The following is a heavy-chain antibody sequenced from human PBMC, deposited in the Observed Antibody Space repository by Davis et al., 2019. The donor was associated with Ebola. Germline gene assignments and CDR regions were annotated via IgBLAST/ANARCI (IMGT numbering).Heavy chain of an antibody. CDR3: TTDGVATTYYYYYGMDV. D-gene: IGHD5-12*01. CDR1: GFTFTNAW. Sequence: PGGSLRLSCAAPGFTFTNAWMNWVRQVPGKGLEWVGRIKSKPDGGATDYAAPAKGRLTISRDDSKNTLYLQMNSLKTEDTAVYYCTTDGVATTYYYYYGMDVWGQGTTVTVSS. J-gene: IGHJ6*02. CDR2: IKSKPDGGAT. V-gene: IGHV3-15*07.